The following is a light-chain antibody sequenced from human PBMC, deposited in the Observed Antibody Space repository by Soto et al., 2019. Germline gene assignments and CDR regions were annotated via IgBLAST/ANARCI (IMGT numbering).Light chain of an antibody. J-gene: IGKJ3*01. V-gene: IGKV1-17*01. CDR2: AAS. CDR3: LQHHSVPFT. CDR1: QDIRND. Sequence: DIQMTQSPSSLSASVGDRVTITCRASQDIRNDLGWYQQKPGKAPKRLIYAASSLESGVPSRFSGSGSGTDFTLSISSRQPEDVAPYYFLQHHSVPFTFGPGTKVDIK.